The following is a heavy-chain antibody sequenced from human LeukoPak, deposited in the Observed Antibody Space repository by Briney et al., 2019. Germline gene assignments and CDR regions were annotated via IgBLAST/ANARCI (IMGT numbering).Heavy chain of an antibody. CDR1: GGSISSYY. CDR2: IYYSGST. CDR3: ARYSGQTLIDY. V-gene: IGHV4-59*08. D-gene: IGHD5-12*01. Sequence: SETLSLTCTVSGGSISSYYWSWIRQPPGKGLEWIGYIYYSGSTNYNPSLKSRVTISVDTSKNQFSLKLSSVTAADTAVYYCARYSGQTLIDYWGQGTLVTVSS. J-gene: IGHJ4*02.